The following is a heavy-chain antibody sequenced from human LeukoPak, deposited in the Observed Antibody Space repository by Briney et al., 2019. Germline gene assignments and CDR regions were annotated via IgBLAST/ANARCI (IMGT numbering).Heavy chain of an antibody. J-gene: IGHJ6*03. CDR2: IYSSGSSN. D-gene: IGHD1-1*01. V-gene: IGHV4-61*02. Sequence: PSETLSLTCTVSGGSIRSGSYYWRWIRQSAGKGLEWIGRIYSSGSSNNYNPSLKSRVTISVDTSKNQFSLKLSSVTAADTAVYYCARLTTGTTPRAHYFYYYMDVWGQGTTVTVSS. CDR3: ARLTTGTTPRAHYFYYYMDV. CDR1: GGSIRSGSYY.